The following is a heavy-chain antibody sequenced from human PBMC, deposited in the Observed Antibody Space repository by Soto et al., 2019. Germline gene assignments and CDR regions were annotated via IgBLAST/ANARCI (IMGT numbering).Heavy chain of an antibody. CDR2: IYYSGST. V-gene: IGHV4-31*03. CDR1: GGSISSGGYY. J-gene: IGHJ6*02. D-gene: IGHD3-10*01. Sequence: PSETLSLTCTVSGGSISSGGYYCSWIRQHPGKGLEWIGYIYYSGSTYYNPSLKSRVTISVDTSKNQFSLKLSSVTAADTAVYYCARARYYGSGSYPAKDYYYYYGMAVWGQGTTVTVSS. CDR3: ARARYYGSGSYPAKDYYYYYGMAV.